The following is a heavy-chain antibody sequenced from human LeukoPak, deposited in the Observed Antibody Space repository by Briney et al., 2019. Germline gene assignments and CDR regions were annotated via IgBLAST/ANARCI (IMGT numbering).Heavy chain of an antibody. V-gene: IGHV1-2*02. CDR3: AGDNNWGPDY. CDR2: IKPDTGVT. CDR1: GYTFTGHY. Sequence: GASVKVSCKASGYTFTGHYMHWVRQAPGQGLEWMGWIKPDTGVTYYAQNFQGRFTMTTDTSISTVYMELSSLRSDDTAVYYCAGDNNWGPDYWGQGTLVTVSS. D-gene: IGHD7-27*01. J-gene: IGHJ4*02.